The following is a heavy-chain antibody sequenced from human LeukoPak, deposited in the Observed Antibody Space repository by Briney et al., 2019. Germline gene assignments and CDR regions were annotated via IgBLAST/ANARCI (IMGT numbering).Heavy chain of an antibody. Sequence: PSETLSLTCAVSGDSITTSRWWSWARQPPGKGLEWIGEIYHGGTTNYNPSLKSRVIMSVDKSKNHFSLKLTSVTAAEYGGDYGSYYFEYWGQGTLVTVSS. CDR1: GDSITTSRW. J-gene: IGHJ4*02. CDR2: IYHGGTT. D-gene: IGHD4-23*01. V-gene: IGHV4-4*02. CDR3: SYYFEY.